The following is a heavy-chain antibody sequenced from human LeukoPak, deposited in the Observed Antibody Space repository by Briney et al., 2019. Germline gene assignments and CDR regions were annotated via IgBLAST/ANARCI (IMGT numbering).Heavy chain of an antibody. CDR2: ISGSGGST. CDR3: AKERTSIVVVPAATDY. D-gene: IGHD2-2*01. Sequence: PGGSLRLSCAASGFTFSSYAMSWVRQAPGKGLEWVSAISGSGGSTYYADSVRGRFTISRDNSKNTLYLQMNSLRAEDTAVYYCAKERTSIVVVPAATDYWGQGTLVTVSS. J-gene: IGHJ4*02. V-gene: IGHV3-23*01. CDR1: GFTFSSYA.